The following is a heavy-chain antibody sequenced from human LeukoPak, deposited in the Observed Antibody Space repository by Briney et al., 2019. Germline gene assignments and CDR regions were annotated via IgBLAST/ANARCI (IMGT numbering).Heavy chain of an antibody. D-gene: IGHD2-2*01. Sequence: SETLSLTCTVSGGSISSSSYYWGWIRQPPGKGLEWIGSIYYSGSTYYSPSLKSRVTISVDTSKNQFSLKLSSVTAADTAVYYCARYCSSTSCYVSGYWGQGTLVTVSS. CDR2: IYYSGST. V-gene: IGHV4-39*07. CDR3: ARYCSSTSCYVSGY. J-gene: IGHJ4*02. CDR1: GGSISSSSYY.